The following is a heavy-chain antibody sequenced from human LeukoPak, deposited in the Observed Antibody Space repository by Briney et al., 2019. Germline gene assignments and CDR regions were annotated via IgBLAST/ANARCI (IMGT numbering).Heavy chain of an antibody. V-gene: IGHV1-2*02. CDR1: GYTFTGYY. CDR2: INPNSGGT. D-gene: IGHD6-13*01. J-gene: IGHJ6*02. Sequence: GASVKVSCKASGYTFTGYYMHWVRQAPGQGLEWMGWINPNSGGTNYAQKLQGRVTMTRDTSISTAYMELSRLRSDDTAVYYCARDNGSWYYYYGMDVWGQGTTVTVSS. CDR3: ARDNGSWYYYYGMDV.